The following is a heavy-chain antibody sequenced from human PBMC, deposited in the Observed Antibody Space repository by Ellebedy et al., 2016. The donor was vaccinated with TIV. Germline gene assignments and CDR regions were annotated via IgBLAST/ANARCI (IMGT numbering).Heavy chain of an antibody. J-gene: IGHJ4*02. CDR2: INPNSGGT. CDR3: TRDLTKKVSGDY. V-gene: IGHV1-2*02. CDR1: GYTFTDYY. Sequence: AASVKASCKTSGYTFTDYYIHWVRQAPGQGLEWMAWINPNSGGTNYAQKFQGRVTVTRDTSTSTAFLELSRLRSDDPAVYYCTRDLTKKVSGDYWGQGTLVTVSS. D-gene: IGHD5/OR15-5a*01.